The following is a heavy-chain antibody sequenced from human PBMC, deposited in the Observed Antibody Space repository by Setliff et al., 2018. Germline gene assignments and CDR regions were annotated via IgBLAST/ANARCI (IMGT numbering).Heavy chain of an antibody. CDR2: INCTGGSA. V-gene: IGHV1-46*01. D-gene: IGHD5-18*01. J-gene: IGHJ4*02. CDR1: GYTFTNYH. Sequence: ASVKVSCKASGYTFTNYHMHWVRQAPGQGLEWMGVINCTGGSATYAQRFQGRVTMTRDTSISTAYMELSSLRSDDTAVYYCARFSGHNYGSFDSWGQGTLVTVSS. CDR3: ARFSGHNYGSFDS.